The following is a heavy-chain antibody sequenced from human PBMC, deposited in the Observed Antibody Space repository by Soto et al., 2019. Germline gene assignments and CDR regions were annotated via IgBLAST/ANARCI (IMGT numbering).Heavy chain of an antibody. V-gene: IGHV4-34*01. CDR2: IKDNGQP. Sequence: PSETLSLTCAVYSGSLSGFSWSWIRQTPGQGLEWVGEIKDNGQPNYNPSLKSRVTISVDTSKNQFSLKLSSVTAADTAVYYCARLYYDILTGYSPGGFDPWGKGTLVTVSS. CDR3: ARLYYDILTGYSPGGFDP. J-gene: IGHJ5*02. D-gene: IGHD3-9*01. CDR1: SGSLSGFS.